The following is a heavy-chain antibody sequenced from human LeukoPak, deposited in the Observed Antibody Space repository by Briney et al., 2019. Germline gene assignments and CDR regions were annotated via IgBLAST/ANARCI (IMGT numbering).Heavy chain of an antibody. CDR2: IYPGDSDT. CDR1: GYSFSSYW. CDR3: ARRAYCGGDCYLDY. Sequence: GESLNISCKGSGYSFSSYWIGWVRQMPGKGLEWMGMIYPGDSDTRYRPSFQGQVTISADKSISTAYLEWSSLKASDTAMYYCARRAYCGGDCYLDYWGQGTLVTVSS. J-gene: IGHJ4*02. D-gene: IGHD2-21*02. V-gene: IGHV5-51*01.